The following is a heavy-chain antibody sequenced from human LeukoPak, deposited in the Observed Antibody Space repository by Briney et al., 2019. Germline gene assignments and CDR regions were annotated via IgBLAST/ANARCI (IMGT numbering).Heavy chain of an antibody. D-gene: IGHD3-22*01. J-gene: IGHJ4*02. CDR1: GFTFCNAW. V-gene: IGHV3-15*01. CDR2: IKSKTDGGTT. CDR3: TTMYYYDSSGYYEEY. Sequence: GGSLRLSCAASGFTFCNAWMSWVRQAPGKGLEWVGRIKSKTDGGTTDYAAPVKGRFTISRDDSKNTLYLQMNSLKTEDTAVYYCTTMYYYDSSGYYEEYWGQGTLVTVSS.